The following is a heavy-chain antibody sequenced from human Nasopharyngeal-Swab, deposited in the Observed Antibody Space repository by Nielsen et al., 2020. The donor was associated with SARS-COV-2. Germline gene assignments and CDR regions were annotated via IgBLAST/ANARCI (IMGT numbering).Heavy chain of an antibody. J-gene: IGHJ6*02. CDR2: IYHSGST. V-gene: IGHV4-4*02. CDR3: ARYAPLGGMDV. CDR1: GGASSRSNW. Sequence: SETRSLTCAVSGGASSRSNWGRWVRQPPGKGLEWIGEIYHSGSTNSNPALKIRVTISGDKSKNQYSLKLSSETAADTAVYYCARYAPLGGMDVWGQGTTVTVSS. D-gene: IGHD2-2*01.